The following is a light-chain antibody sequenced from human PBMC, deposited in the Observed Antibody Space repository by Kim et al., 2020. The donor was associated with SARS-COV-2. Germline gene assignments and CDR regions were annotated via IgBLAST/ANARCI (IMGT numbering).Light chain of an antibody. CDR1: QSIANR. CDR2: DAS. J-gene: IGKJ1*01. V-gene: IGKV1-5*01. CDR3: QQYISYWT. Sequence: GDRVTITCRASQSIANRLAWYQQKPGKAPNLLIYDASTLQSGVPSRFSGSGSGTEFTLTISSLQPDDSATYYCQQYISYWTFGQGTKVDIK.